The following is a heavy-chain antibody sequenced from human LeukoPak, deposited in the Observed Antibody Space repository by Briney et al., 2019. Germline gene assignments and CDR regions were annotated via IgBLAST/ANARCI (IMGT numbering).Heavy chain of an antibody. Sequence: PGGSLRLSCAASGLTVSSSYMSWVRQAPGKGLEWVSIMYKDGRTYYADSMKGRFTISRDNSKNTLYLQVNSLRAEDTAMYYCARSILFAFDIWGQGTMVTVSS. CDR2: MYKDGRT. J-gene: IGHJ3*02. D-gene: IGHD3-3*02. CDR3: ARSILFAFDI. CDR1: GLTVSSSY. V-gene: IGHV3-53*01.